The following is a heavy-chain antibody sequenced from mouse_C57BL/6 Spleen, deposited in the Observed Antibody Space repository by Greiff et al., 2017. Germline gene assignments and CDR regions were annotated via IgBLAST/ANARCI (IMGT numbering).Heavy chain of an antibody. D-gene: IGHD1-1*01. V-gene: IGHV1-69*01. Sequence: VQLQQSGAELVMPGASVKLSCKASGYTFTSYWMHWVKQRPGQGLEWIGEIDPSDSYTNYNQKFKGKSTLTVDKSSSTAYMQLSSLTSEDSAVYYCASFGSSYVGFAYWGQGTLVTVSA. CDR2: IDPSDSYT. CDR3: ASFGSSYVGFAY. J-gene: IGHJ3*01. CDR1: GYTFTSYW.